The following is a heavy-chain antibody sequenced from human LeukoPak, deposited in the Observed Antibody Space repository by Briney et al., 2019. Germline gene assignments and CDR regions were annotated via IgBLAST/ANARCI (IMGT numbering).Heavy chain of an antibody. J-gene: IGHJ5*02. CDR3: ARVGGLYNWFDP. V-gene: IGHV4-4*07. Sequence: SATLSLTCTVSGGSISSYYWSWIRQPAGKGLELIGRIYTSGSTNYNPSLKSRVTMSVDTSKNQFSLKLSSVTAADTAVYYCARVGGLYNWFDPWGQGTLVTVSS. CDR2: IYTSGST. CDR1: GGSISSYY. D-gene: IGHD3-16*01.